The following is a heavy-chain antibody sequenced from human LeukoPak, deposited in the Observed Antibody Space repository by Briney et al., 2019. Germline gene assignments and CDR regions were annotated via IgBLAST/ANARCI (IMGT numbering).Heavy chain of an antibody. CDR1: GYRFTDYW. J-gene: IGHJ4*02. V-gene: IGHV5-51*01. D-gene: IGHD4-17*01. CDR3: ARYRGDYVSLPSPFDY. CDR2: ISPDDSDT. Sequence: GESLKSSCKGSGYRFTDYWIGWVRQMPGKGLEWMGIISPDDSDTRYSPSFQGQVTISADESISTAFLQWSSLKASDTAMYYCARYRGDYVSLPSPFDYWGQGTLVTVSS.